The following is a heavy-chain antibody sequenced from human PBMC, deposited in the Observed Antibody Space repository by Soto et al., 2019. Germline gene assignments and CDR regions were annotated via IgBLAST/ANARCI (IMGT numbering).Heavy chain of an antibody. D-gene: IGHD3-22*01. CDR1: GVTFSRYG. V-gene: IGHV3-33*01. J-gene: IGHJ4*02. Sequence: GGALRLSCAASGVTFSRYGMHWVRQAPGKGLECVALIWNDGIRKVYVDSVKGRFTISRDNSKNTLDLQMNSLRAEDTAVYYCARDDDYEANAFDYWGPGTLVTVYS. CDR3: ARDDDYEANAFDY. CDR2: IWNDGIRK.